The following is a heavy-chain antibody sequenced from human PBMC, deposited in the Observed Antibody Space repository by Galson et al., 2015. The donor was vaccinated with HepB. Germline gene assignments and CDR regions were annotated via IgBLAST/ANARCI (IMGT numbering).Heavy chain of an antibody. CDR3: ATDSGGSWYPLDY. D-gene: IGHD6-13*01. Sequence: SLRLSCAASGFTFSNCAMSWVRQAPGKGLEWVSSISTSGGVTYYADSVQGRFAISRDSSKNTLYLQMNSLRAEDTAVYYWATDSGGSWYPLDYWGQGTLVTVSS. V-gene: IGHV3-23*01. CDR2: ISTSGGVT. CDR1: GFTFSNCA. J-gene: IGHJ4*01.